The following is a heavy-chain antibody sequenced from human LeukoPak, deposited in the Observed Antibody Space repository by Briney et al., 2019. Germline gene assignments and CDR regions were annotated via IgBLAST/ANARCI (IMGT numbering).Heavy chain of an antibody. CDR1: GYSISSGYY. CDR3: ARGWMGVTWIQLRPNFDY. CDR2: IYHSGST. D-gene: IGHD5-18*01. V-gene: IGHV4-38-2*02. J-gene: IGHJ4*02. Sequence: SETLSLTCTVSGYSISSGYYWGWIRQPPGKGLEWIGSIYHSGSTYYNPSLKSRVTISVDTSKNQFSLKLSSVTAADTAVYYCARGWMGVTWIQLRPNFDYWGQGTLVTVSS.